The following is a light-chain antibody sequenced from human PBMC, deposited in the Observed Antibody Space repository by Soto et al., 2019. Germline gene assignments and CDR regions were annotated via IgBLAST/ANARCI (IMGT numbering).Light chain of an antibody. CDR3: QQYNNWPWT. J-gene: IGKJ1*01. V-gene: IGKV3-15*01. CDR1: QSVSSN. CDR2: GAS. Sequence: EIVMTQSPATLSVSPGERATLSCSASQSVSSNLAWYQQKPGQAPRLLIYGASTRATGIPARFSGSGSGTEFTRTISSLQSEDFAVSYCQQYNNWPWTFGQGTKVEIK.